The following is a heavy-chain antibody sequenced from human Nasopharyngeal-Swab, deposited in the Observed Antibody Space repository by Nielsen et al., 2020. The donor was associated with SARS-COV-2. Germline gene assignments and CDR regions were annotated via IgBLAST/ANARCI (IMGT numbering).Heavy chain of an antibody. CDR2: IYYSGST. D-gene: IGHD6-13*01. V-gene: IGHV4-59*01. J-gene: IGHJ4*02. Sequence: GSLRLSCTVSGGSISSYYWSWIRQPPGKGLEWIGYIYYSGSTNYNPSLKSRVTISVDTSKNQFSLKLSSVTAADTAVYYCARGRYSSSPGGYWGQGTLVTVSS. CDR3: ARGRYSSSPGGY. CDR1: GGSISSYY.